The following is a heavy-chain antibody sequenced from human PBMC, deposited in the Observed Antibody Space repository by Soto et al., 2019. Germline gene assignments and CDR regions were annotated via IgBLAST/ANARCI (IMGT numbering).Heavy chain of an antibody. J-gene: IGHJ5*02. D-gene: IGHD3-10*01. CDR2: IDGSGGIT. Sequence: GSLRLSCAASGFPFGTTDMSWVRQAPGEGLEWVSTIDGSGGITFYADSVKGRFTISRDNSRNTVYLQMNSLRGDDTALYYCVKNSGWFNTWGQGALVTVSS. CDR3: VKNSGWFNT. V-gene: IGHV3-23*01. CDR1: GFPFGTTD.